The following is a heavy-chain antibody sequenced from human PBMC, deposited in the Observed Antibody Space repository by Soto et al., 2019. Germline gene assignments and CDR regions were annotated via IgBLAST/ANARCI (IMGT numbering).Heavy chain of an antibody. CDR2: INHSGST. J-gene: IGHJ4*02. CDR3: ARLGGMVVVPAASYYFDY. D-gene: IGHD2-2*01. CDR1: GGSISSGGYS. V-gene: IGHV4-30-2*01. Sequence: SXTLSLTCAVSGGSISSGGYSCSWILQQRGKGLEWIGEINHSGSTNYNPSLKSRVTISVDTSKNQFSLKLSSVTAADTAVYYCARLGGMVVVPAASYYFDYWGQGTLVTVSS.